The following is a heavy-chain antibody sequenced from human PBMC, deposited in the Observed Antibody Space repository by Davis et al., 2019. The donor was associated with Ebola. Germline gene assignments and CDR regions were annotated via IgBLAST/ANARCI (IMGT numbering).Heavy chain of an antibody. CDR2: IAPSDAYT. Sequence: GESLKISCKPSGYRFTTYWINWVRQMPGKGLEWMGKIAPSDAYTEYSPSFQGQVTISADKSISTAYLQWSGLKASDTAMYYCARSRYSGSYRDAFDIWGQGTVVTVSS. CDR1: GYRFTTYW. CDR3: ARSRYSGSYRDAFDI. V-gene: IGHV5-10-1*04. D-gene: IGHD1-26*01. J-gene: IGHJ3*02.